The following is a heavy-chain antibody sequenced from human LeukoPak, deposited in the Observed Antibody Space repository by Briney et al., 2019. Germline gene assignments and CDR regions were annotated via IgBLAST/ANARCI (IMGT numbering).Heavy chain of an antibody. D-gene: IGHD3-22*01. CDR3: ARGADDSSGFDPAEYFLH. CDR2: INPSDGGT. Sequence: ASVKVSCTASGYNFTIYYMHWVRQAPGQGLEWMGIINPSDGGTYYAENFQGRVTMTKDTSTSTVYMELSSLRSEDTAFYYCARGADDSSGFDPAEYFLHWGQGTLVTVSS. J-gene: IGHJ1*01. CDR1: GYNFTIYY. V-gene: IGHV1-46*01.